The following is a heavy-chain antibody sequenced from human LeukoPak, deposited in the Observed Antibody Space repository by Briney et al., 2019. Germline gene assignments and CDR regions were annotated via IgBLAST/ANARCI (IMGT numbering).Heavy chain of an antibody. J-gene: IGHJ4*02. CDR2: ISGSGGST. Sequence: GGSLRLSCAASGFTFSTYGMTWVRQAPGKGLEWVSAISGSGGSTYYADSVKGRFTISRDNSKNTLYLQMNSPRAEDTALYYCAKTGGIAAAHWGQGTLVTVSS. CDR1: GFTFSTYG. D-gene: IGHD6-13*01. V-gene: IGHV3-23*01. CDR3: AKTGGIAAAH.